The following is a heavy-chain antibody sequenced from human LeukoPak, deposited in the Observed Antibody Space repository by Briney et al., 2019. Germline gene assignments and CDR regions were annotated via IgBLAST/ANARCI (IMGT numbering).Heavy chain of an antibody. CDR2: IYYSGGT. V-gene: IGHV4-61*01. J-gene: IGHJ4*02. CDR1: GGSVSSNIYY. CDR3: AREDSSGYLGY. D-gene: IGHD3-22*01. Sequence: PSDTLSLPCTVSGGSVSSNIYYWNWIPQPPGKGLEWIGYIYYSGGTNYDPSLKSRVTISVYTSKNQFSLKLTSLTAADAAVYYCAREDSSGYLGYWGQGTLVTVSS.